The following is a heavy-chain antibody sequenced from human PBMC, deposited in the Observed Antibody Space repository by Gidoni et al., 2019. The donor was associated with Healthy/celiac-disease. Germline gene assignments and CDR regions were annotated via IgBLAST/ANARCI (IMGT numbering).Heavy chain of an antibody. CDR2: ISWNSGSI. CDR3: AKVAYSYGHDTYFDY. J-gene: IGHJ4*02. Sequence: EVQLVESGGGLVQPGRSLRLSCAASGFTFDDYAMHWVRQAPGKGLEWVSGISWNSGSIGYADSVKGRFTISRDNAKNSLYLQMNSLRAEDTALYYCAKVAYSYGHDTYFDYWGQGTLITVSS. D-gene: IGHD5-18*01. CDR1: GFTFDDYA. V-gene: IGHV3-9*01.